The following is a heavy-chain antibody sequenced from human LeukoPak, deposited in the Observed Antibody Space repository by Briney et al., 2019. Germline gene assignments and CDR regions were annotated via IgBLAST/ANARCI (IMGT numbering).Heavy chain of an antibody. CDR2: IYSSGST. CDR1: GDSISSYY. J-gene: IGHJ4*02. CDR3: ARAGQAYGFDH. Sequence: SETLSLTYTGPGDSISSYYWSWLRQLPGKALERIAYIYSSGSTHHNPSLKSRVATSVDTSKNRLSLKLNSVTAADAAVYYCARAGQAYGFDHWGREPWSPSPQ. D-gene: IGHD4-17*01. V-gene: IGHV4-59*01.